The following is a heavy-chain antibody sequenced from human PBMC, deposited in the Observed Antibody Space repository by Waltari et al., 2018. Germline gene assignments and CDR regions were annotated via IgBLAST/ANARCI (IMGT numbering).Heavy chain of an antibody. CDR3: ARGRGLRLNYWYFDL. D-gene: IGHD4-17*01. V-gene: IGHV4-34*01. CDR2: INHSGST. CDR1: GGSFSGSY. Sequence: QVQLQQWGAGLLKPSETLSLTCAVYGGSFSGSYWSWIRQPPGKGLEWIGEINHSGSTNYNPSLKSRVTISVDTSKNQFSLKLSSVTAADTAVYYCARGRGLRLNYWYFDLWGRGTLVTVSS. J-gene: IGHJ2*01.